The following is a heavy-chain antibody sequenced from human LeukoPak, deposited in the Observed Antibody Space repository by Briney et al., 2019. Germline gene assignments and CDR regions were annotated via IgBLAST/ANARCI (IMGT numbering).Heavy chain of an antibody. D-gene: IGHD1-1*01. Sequence: SETLSLTCTVSGGSISNYYWSWIRQSPAKGLEWIGFIYYSGSTNYNPPLKSRVTISVDTSKNQFSLKLGSVTAADTAVYYCARARRWNAAVEGWWFDPWGQGTLVTVSS. V-gene: IGHV4-59*01. J-gene: IGHJ5*02. CDR3: ARARRWNAAVEGWWFDP. CDR2: IYYSGST. CDR1: GGSISNYY.